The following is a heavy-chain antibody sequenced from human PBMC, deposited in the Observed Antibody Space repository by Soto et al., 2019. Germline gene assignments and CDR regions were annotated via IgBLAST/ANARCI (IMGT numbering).Heavy chain of an antibody. CDR2: IIPIFGTA. CDR1: GGTFSSYA. D-gene: IGHD5-12*01. Sequence: SVKVSCKASGGTFSSYAISWVRQAPGQGLEWMGGIIPIFGTANYAQKFQGRVTITADKYTSTAYMELSSLRSEDTAVYYCARGVHDGYTRPLDYWGQGTLVTVS. V-gene: IGHV1-69*06. J-gene: IGHJ4*02. CDR3: ARGVHDGYTRPLDY.